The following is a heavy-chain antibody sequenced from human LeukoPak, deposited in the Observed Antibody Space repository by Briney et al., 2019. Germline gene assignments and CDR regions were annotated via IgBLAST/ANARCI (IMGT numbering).Heavy chain of an antibody. Sequence: SETLSLTCTVSGGSISSYYWSWIRQPPGKGLGWIGYIYYSGSTNYNPSLKSRVTISVDTSKNQFSLKLSSVTAADTAVYYCARGDYDFWSGYPTEYYGMDVWGQGTTVTVSS. CDR3: ARGDYDFWSGYPTEYYGMDV. D-gene: IGHD3-3*01. V-gene: IGHV4-59*01. CDR1: GGSISSYY. J-gene: IGHJ6*02. CDR2: IYYSGST.